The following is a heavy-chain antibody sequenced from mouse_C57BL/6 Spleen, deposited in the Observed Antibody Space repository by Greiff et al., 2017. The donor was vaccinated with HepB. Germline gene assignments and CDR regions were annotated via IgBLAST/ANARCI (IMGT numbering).Heavy chain of an antibody. J-gene: IGHJ4*01. D-gene: IGHD1-1*01. CDR3: ARSGVTTVVARYAMDY. Sequence: QVQLQQPGAELVKPGASVKLSCKASGYTFTSYWMQWVKQRPGQGLEWIGEIDPSDSYTNYNQKFKGKATLTVDTSSSTAYMQRSSLTSEDSAVYYCARSGVTTVVARYAMDYWGQGTSVTVSS. CDR1: GYTFTSYW. CDR2: IDPSDSYT. V-gene: IGHV1-50*01.